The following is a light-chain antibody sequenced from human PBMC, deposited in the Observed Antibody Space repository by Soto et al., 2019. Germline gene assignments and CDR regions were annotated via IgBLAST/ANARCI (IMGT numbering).Light chain of an antibody. V-gene: IGLV2-14*03. Sequence: QSVLTQPASVSGSPGQSITISCTGTSSDVGGYNYVSWYQQHPGKAPELMIYDVNNRPSGVSNRFSGSKSGNTASLTISGLQAEDEADYYCSSYTSTSTLAVFGGGTKVTVL. J-gene: IGLJ2*01. CDR1: SSDVGGYNY. CDR2: DVN. CDR3: SSYTSTSTLAV.